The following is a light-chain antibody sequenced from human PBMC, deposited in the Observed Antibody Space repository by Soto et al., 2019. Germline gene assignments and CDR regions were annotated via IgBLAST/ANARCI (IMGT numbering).Light chain of an antibody. Sequence: QSALTQPPSASGSPGQSVTISCTGTSSDVGSYNFVSWYQQYPGKAPKLLIYEVTKRPSGVPDRFSGSKSGNTDALTVSGLEAEDEADYYCTSHAVSNSHVFGTGTKLTVL. CDR2: EVT. CDR3: TSHAVSNSHV. J-gene: IGLJ1*01. CDR1: SSDVGSYNF. V-gene: IGLV2-8*01.